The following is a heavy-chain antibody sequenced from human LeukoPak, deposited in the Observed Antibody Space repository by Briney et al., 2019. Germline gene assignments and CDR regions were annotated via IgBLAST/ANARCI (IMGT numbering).Heavy chain of an antibody. J-gene: IGHJ4*02. Sequence: ASVKVSCKASGYTFTSFDINWVRQATGQGLEWMGWMNRNTGNTGYAQKFQGRITMTRNSSISTAYLELSSLRSDDTAVYYCARKFLGSRGYYFDYWGQGTLVTVSS. CDR2: MNRNTGNT. D-gene: IGHD3-10*01. CDR1: GYTFTSFD. V-gene: IGHV1-8*01. CDR3: ARKFLGSRGYYFDY.